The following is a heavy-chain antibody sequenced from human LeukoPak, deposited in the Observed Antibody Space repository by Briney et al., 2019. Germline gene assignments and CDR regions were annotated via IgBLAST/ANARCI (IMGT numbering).Heavy chain of an antibody. CDR3: ARAVAGTWDWYYFDY. J-gene: IGHJ4*02. CDR1: GYTFTSYG. Sequence: ASVKVSCKASGYTFTSYGISWVRQAPGQGLEWMGWISAYNGNTNYAQKLQGRVTMTTDTSTSTAYMELRSLRAEDTAVYYCARAVAGTWDWYYFDYWGQGTLVTVSS. D-gene: IGHD6-19*01. V-gene: IGHV1-18*01. CDR2: ISAYNGNT.